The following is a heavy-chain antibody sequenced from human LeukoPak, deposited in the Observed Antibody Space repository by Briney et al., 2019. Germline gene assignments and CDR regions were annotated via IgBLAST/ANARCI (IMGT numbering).Heavy chain of an antibody. CDR1: GFTFSSYE. D-gene: IGHD5-12*01. V-gene: IGHV3-48*03. J-gene: IGHJ4*02. CDR3: ARGPSGYHNT. Sequence: GGSLRLSCAASGFTFSSYEMNWVRQAPGKGLEWVSYISSSGSTIYYADSVKGRFTISRDNAKNTLYLQVNSLRAEDTAVYYCARGPSGYHNTGGQGTLVTVSS. CDR2: ISSSGSTI.